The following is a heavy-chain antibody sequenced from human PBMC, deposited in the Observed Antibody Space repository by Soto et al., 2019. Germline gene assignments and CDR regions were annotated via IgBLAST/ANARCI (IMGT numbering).Heavy chain of an antibody. V-gene: IGHV3-23*01. CDR2: ISGRASST. J-gene: IGHJ6*03. CDR1: GFTFNNYG. Sequence: PGGSLRLSCAASGFTFNNYGMSWVRQAPGKGLEWVSAISGRASSTYYADSVKGRFTISRDDSKNTLYLQMNSLRAEDTAVYYCAKGPPRYCTDGVCYTRYYYMDVWGKGTTVTVYS. CDR3: AKGPPRYCTDGVCYTRYYYMDV. D-gene: IGHD2-8*01.